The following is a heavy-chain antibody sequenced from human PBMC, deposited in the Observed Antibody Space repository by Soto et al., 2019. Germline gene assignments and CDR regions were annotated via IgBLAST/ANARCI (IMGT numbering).Heavy chain of an antibody. CDR2: INSDGSIT. J-gene: IGHJ4*02. CDR1: GFTFSSYG. CDR3: AKDQGSSWYEIDY. V-gene: IGHV3-74*01. Sequence: LSLSCAVSGFTFSSYGMHWVRQAPGKGPVWVSRINSDGSITGYADSVKGRFTISRDNAKNTLYLQMNSLRAEDTAVYYCAKDQGSSWYEIDYWGQGTLVTVSS. D-gene: IGHD6-13*01.